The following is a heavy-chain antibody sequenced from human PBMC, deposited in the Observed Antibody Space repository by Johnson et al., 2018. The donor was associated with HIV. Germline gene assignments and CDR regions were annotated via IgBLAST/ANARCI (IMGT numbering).Heavy chain of an antibody. J-gene: IGHJ3*01. CDR1: GFTFSSYA. Sequence: VQLVESGGGVVQPGRSLRLSCAASGFTFSSYAIHWVRQAPGKGLEWVAVISFDGTNKYYADSVKGRFTVSRDNSKNTLYLQMNSLRTEDTAVYYCASESRWKYAGGELWGQGTLVTVSS. CDR3: ASESRWKYAGGEL. D-gene: IGHD1-7*01. CDR2: ISFDGTNK. V-gene: IGHV3-30*14.